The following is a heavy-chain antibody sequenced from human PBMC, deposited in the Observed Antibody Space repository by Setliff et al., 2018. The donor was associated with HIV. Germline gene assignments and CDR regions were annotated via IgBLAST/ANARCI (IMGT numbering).Heavy chain of an antibody. D-gene: IGHD4-17*01. CDR2: IYTSGST. CDR1: GGSMSTYY. J-gene: IGHJ5*02. Sequence: ASETLSLTCTVSGGSMSTYYWSWIRQPPGKGLEWIGYIYTSGSTNYNPSLRSRVTISVDMSKSQFSLRLSSVTAADTAMYYCARNVGGLRSAVNWFDPWGQGTLVTVSS. CDR3: ARNVGGLRSAVNWFDP. V-gene: IGHV4-4*08.